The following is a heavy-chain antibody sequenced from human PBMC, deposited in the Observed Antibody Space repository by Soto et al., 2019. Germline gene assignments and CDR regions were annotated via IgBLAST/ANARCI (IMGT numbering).Heavy chain of an antibody. D-gene: IGHD2-2*01. CDR2: INPNSGGT. Sequence: ASVKVSCKASGYTFTGYYMHWVRQAPGQGLEWMGWINPNSGGTNYAQKFQGRVTMNRDTSISTAYMELSRLRSDDTAVYYCARGYCSSTSCPLFIDYWGQGTLVTVSS. CDR1: GYTFTGYY. CDR3: ARGYCSSTSCPLFIDY. J-gene: IGHJ4*02. V-gene: IGHV1-2*02.